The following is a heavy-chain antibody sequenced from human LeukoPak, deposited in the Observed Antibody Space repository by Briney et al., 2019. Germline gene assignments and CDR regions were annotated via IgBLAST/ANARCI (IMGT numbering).Heavy chain of an antibody. D-gene: IGHD3-10*01. CDR1: GYSISSGYY. CDR3: ARRYGSYSQNLFDY. V-gene: IGHV4-38-2*01. Sequence: PSETLSLTCAVSGYSISSGYYWGWIRQPPGKGLGWIGSIYHSGSTYYNPSLKSRVTISVDTSKNQFSLKLSSVTAADTAVYYCARRYGSYSQNLFDYWGQGTLVTVSS. J-gene: IGHJ4*02. CDR2: IYHSGST.